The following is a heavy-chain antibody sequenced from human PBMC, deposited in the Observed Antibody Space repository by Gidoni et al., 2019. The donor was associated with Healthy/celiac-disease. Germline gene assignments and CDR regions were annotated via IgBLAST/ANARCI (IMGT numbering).Heavy chain of an antibody. V-gene: IGHV3-23*01. CDR3: AKDRKGGISWFDP. Sequence: PGKGLEWVSAISGSGGSTYYADSVKGRFTISRDNSKNTLYLQMNSLRAEDTAVYYCAKDRKGGISWFDPWGQGTLVTVSS. J-gene: IGHJ5*02. CDR2: ISGSGGST. D-gene: IGHD3-16*02.